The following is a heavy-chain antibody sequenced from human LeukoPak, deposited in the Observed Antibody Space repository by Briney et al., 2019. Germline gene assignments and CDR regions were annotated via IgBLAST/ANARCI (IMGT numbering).Heavy chain of an antibody. Sequence: ASVTVSCKASGGTFSSYAISWVRQAPGQGLEWMGGIIPIFGTANYAQKFQGRVTITTDESTSTAYMELSSLRSEDTAVYYCARSKVLPAVARYYFDYWGQGTLVTVSS. J-gene: IGHJ4*02. D-gene: IGHD2-2*01. V-gene: IGHV1-69*05. CDR3: ARSKVLPAVARYYFDY. CDR1: GGTFSSYA. CDR2: IIPIFGTA.